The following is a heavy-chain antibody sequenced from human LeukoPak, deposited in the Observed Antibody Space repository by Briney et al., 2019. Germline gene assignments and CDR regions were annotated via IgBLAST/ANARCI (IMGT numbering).Heavy chain of an antibody. CDR1: GYSFTSYW. CDR3: ARPKYCSGGSCYFFYFDY. CDR2: VDPSDSYT. D-gene: IGHD2-15*01. Sequence: GESLKISCKGSGYSFTSYWISWVRQMPGKGLEWMGRVDPSDSYTNYSPSFQGHVTISADKSISTAYLQWSSLKASDTAMYYCARPKYCSGGSCYFFYFDYWGQGTLVTVSS. V-gene: IGHV5-10-1*01. J-gene: IGHJ4*02.